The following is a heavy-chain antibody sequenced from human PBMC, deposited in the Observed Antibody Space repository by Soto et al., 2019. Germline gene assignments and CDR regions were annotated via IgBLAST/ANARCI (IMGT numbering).Heavy chain of an antibody. J-gene: IGHJ4*02. V-gene: IGHV3-23*01. CDR1: GFTFSNYP. CDR2: ISAGGDTT. Sequence: EVQVSESGGGLVQPGGSLRLSCATSGFTFSNYPMNWVRQAPGKGLEWVSGISAGGDTTYYADSVKGRFTIFRDNSKNSVSLQMNSLRDEDTAVYYCARRVWGQGTLVTVSS. CDR3: ARRV.